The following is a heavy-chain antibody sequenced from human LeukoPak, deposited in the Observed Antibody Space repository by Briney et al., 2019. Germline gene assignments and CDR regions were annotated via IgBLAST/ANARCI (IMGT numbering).Heavy chain of an antibody. CDR2: INLSGST. D-gene: IGHD3-22*01. CDR1: GGSFSGYY. J-gene: IGHJ4*02. Sequence: SETLSLTCAVYGGSFSGYYWSWIRQPPGKGLEWIGEINLSGSTNYNPSLKSRVTISVDTSKNQFSLKLSSVTAADTAVYYCARVSLNYDSSGYYYPSYYFDYWGQGTLVTVSS. CDR3: ARVSLNYDSSGYYYPSYYFDY. V-gene: IGHV4-34*01.